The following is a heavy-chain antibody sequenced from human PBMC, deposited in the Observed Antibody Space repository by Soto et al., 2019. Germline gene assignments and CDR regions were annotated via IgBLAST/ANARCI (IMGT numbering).Heavy chain of an antibody. CDR2: IIPILGIA. CDR3: ARIEGYSTGSWFDP. CDR1: GGTFSSYA. Sequence: ASVKVSCKASGGTFSSYAISWVRQAPGQGLEWMGGIIPILGIANYAQKFQDRVTITADKSTSTAYMELSSLRSEDTAVYYCARIEGYSTGSWFDPWGQGTLVTVSS. D-gene: IGHD4-4*01. V-gene: IGHV1-69*10. J-gene: IGHJ5*02.